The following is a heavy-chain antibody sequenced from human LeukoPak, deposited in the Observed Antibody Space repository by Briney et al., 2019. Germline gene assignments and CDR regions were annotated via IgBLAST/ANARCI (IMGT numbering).Heavy chain of an antibody. D-gene: IGHD5-18*01. CDR2: ISSNGGST. Sequence: GGSLRLSCSASGFTFSSYAMHWVRQAPGKGLEYVSAISSNGGSTYYADSVKGRFNISRDNSKNTLYLQMSSLRAKDTAVYYCVKSYDKGYSDDWGQRTLVTVSS. CDR3: VKSYDKGYSDD. V-gene: IGHV3-64D*06. J-gene: IGHJ4*02. CDR1: GFTFSSYA.